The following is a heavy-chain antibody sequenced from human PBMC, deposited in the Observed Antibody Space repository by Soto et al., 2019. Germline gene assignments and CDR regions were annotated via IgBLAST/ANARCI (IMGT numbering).Heavy chain of an antibody. D-gene: IGHD1-7*01. CDR1: GYTFTSYG. CDR3: ASDSIPYNWNYPHYYYYMDV. CDR2: ISAYNGNT. J-gene: IGHJ6*03. V-gene: IGHV1-18*01. Sequence: ASVKVSCKASGYTFTSYGISWVRQAPGQGLEWMGWISAYNGNTNYAQKLQGRVTMTTDTSTSTAYMELRSLRSDDTAVYYCASDSIPYNWNYPHYYYYMDVWGKGTTVTVSS.